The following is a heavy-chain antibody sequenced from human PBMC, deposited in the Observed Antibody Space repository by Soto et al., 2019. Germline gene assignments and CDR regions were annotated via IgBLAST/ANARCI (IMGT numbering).Heavy chain of an antibody. D-gene: IGHD2-2*01. CDR1: GYTFTSYG. J-gene: IGHJ5*02. CDR2: ISAYNGNT. Sequence: QVQLVQSGAEVKKPGASVKVSCKASGYTFTSYGISWVRQAPGQGLERMGWISAYNGNTNYAQKLQGRVTMTTDTSTSTAYMELRSLRSDDTAVYNCARGVPDIVVVPAAMRGWFDPWGQGTLVTVSS. V-gene: IGHV1-18*01. CDR3: ARGVPDIVVVPAAMRGWFDP.